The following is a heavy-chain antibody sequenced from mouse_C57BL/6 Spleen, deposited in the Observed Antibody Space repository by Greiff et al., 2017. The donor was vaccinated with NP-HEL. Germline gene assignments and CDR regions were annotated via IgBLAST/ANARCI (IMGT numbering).Heavy chain of an antibody. J-gene: IGHJ1*03. CDR1: GYAFSSYW. V-gene: IGHV1-80*01. CDR3: ARLRYWYFDV. CDR2: IYPGDGDT. Sequence: LQESGAELVKPGASVKISCKASGYAFSSYWMNWVKQRPGKGLEWIGQIYPGDGDTNYNGKFKGKATLTADKSSSTAYMQLSSLTSEDSAVYFCARLRYWYFDVWGTGTTVTVSS.